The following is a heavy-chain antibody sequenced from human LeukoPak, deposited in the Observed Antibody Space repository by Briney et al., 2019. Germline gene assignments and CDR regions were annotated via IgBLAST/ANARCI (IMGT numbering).Heavy chain of an antibody. CDR2: INPNSGGT. D-gene: IGHD2-2*01. CDR3: ARDPPNVGCSSTSCYGRDY. J-gene: IGHJ4*02. Sequence: ASVKVSCKASGYTFTGYYMHWVRQAPGQGLEWMGWINPNSGGTNYAQKFQGRVTMTRDTSISTAYMELSRLRSDDTAVYYCARDPPNVGCSSTSCYGRDYWGQGTLVTVSS. V-gene: IGHV1-2*02. CDR1: GYTFTGYY.